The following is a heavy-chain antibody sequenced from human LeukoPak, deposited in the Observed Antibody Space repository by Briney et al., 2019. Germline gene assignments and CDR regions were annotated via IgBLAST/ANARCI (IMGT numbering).Heavy chain of an antibody. J-gene: IGHJ5*02. D-gene: IGHD6-13*01. V-gene: IGHV1-18*01. Sequence: ASVKVSCKTSGYTFTSYGISWVRQAPGQGLEWMGWISAYNGNSNYEQKLQGRVTMTTDTSTGTAYMELRSLRSDDTAVYYCARTGSSTWSKYNWFDPWGQGTLVTVSS. CDR1: GYTFTSYG. CDR2: ISAYNGNS. CDR3: ARTGSSTWSKYNWFDP.